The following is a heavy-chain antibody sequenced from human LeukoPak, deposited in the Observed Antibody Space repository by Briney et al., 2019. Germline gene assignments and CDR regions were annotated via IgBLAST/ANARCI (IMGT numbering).Heavy chain of an antibody. Sequence: ASVKVSCKASGYTFTSYGISWVRQAPGQGLEWMGWISAYNGNTNYAQKLQGRVTMTTDTSTSTAYMELRSLRSDDTAVYYCARKEWLVRQGDAFDIWGQGTVVTVSS. CDR1: GYTFTSYG. D-gene: IGHD6-19*01. V-gene: IGHV1-18*01. CDR2: ISAYNGNT. J-gene: IGHJ3*02. CDR3: ARKEWLVRQGDAFDI.